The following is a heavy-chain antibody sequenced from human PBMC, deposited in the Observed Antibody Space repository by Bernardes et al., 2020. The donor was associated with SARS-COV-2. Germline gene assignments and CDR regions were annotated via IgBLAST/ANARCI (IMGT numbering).Heavy chain of an antibody. J-gene: IGHJ3*02. D-gene: IGHD3-22*01. CDR2: FDPEDGET. Sequence: ASVKVSCKVSGYTLTELSMHWVRQAPGKGLEWMGSFDPEDGETIYAQKFLGRVTMTADTSTYTSYMELSSLRSDDTAVYYCTTSLSLIVVVYAFDIWGQGTTVIVSS. CDR1: GYTLTELS. CDR3: TTSLSLIVVVYAFDI. V-gene: IGHV1-24*01.